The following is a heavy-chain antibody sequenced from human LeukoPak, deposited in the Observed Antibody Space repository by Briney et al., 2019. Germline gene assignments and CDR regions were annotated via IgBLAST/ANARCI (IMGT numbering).Heavy chain of an antibody. J-gene: IGHJ4*02. CDR2: IKSKTDGGTT. CDR1: GLTFRNAA. D-gene: IGHD3-22*01. CDR3: TTAGPDMIVVVIGDL. Sequence: GGSLRLSCGASGLTFRNAAMTWVRQAPGKGLEWVARIKSKTDGGTTGYAAHVKGRFTISRDNSKNTLYLQMNSLKTEDTAVYYCTTAGPDMIVVVIGDLWGQGTLVTVSS. V-gene: IGHV3-15*01.